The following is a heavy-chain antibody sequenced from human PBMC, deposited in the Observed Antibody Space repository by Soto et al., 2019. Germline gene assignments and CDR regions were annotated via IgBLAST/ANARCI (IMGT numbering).Heavy chain of an antibody. CDR3: ARSYDSSGYYHVAY. D-gene: IGHD3-22*01. CDR2: ISYDGSNK. CDR1: GFSFSGYA. Sequence: LRLSCAASGFSFSGYAMHWVRQAPGKGLEWVAVISYDGSNKYYTDSVKGRFTISRDNSKNTMYLQMNSLRAEDTAVFYCARSYDSSGYYHVAYWGQGSLVSVSS. V-gene: IGHV3-30-3*01. J-gene: IGHJ4*02.